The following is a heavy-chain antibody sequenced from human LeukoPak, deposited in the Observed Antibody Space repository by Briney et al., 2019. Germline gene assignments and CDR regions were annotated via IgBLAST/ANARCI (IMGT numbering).Heavy chain of an antibody. D-gene: IGHD6-19*01. J-gene: IGHJ1*01. CDR1: GFTFSNYW. Sequence: PGGSLRLSCAASGFTFSNYWMSWVRQAPGKGLEWVANIKQDRSEKYYVDSVKGRFTISRDNAKNSLYLQMNSLSAEDTAVYYCATGYSSGWYFYFQHWGQGSLVSVSS. CDR3: ATGYSSGWYFYFQH. V-gene: IGHV3-7*01. CDR2: IKQDRSEK.